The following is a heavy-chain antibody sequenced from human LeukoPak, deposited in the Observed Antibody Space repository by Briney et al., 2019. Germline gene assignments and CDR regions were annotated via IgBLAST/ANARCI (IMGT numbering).Heavy chain of an antibody. CDR1: GFTFGDYA. CDR3: TKTAVAAYFDY. J-gene: IGHJ4*02. D-gene: IGHD6-19*01. Sequence: GGSLRLSCTASGFTFGDYAMSWVRQAPGKGRDWVGIIRSKAYGGTTEYAASVKGRFTISRDDSKSIAYLQMNSLKTEDTAVYYCTKTAVAAYFDYWGQGTLVTVSS. V-gene: IGHV3-49*04. CDR2: IRSKAYGGTT.